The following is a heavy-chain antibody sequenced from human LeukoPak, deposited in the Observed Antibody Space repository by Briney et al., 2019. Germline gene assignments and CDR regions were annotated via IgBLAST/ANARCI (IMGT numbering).Heavy chain of an antibody. D-gene: IGHD3-10*01. Sequence: PSETLSLTCTVSGGSISSYYWSWIRQPPGKGLEWIGYIYYSGSTNYNPSLKSRVTISVDTSKNQFSLKLSSVTAADTAVYYCARDRVYYGSGSYYNPSWFDPWGQGTLVTVSS. CDR3: ARDRVYYGSGSYYNPSWFDP. J-gene: IGHJ5*02. CDR2: IYYSGST. V-gene: IGHV4-59*01. CDR1: GGSISSYY.